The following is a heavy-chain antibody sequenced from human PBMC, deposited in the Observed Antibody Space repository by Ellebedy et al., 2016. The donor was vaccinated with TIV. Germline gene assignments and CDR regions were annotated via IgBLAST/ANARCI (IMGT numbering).Heavy chain of an antibody. CDR3: ARDPALPRGRFDT. J-gene: IGHJ5*02. Sequence: MPSETLSLTCSVSGGSVSSTRYYWAWIRQPPGKGLEYIGSVYYSGSPYYNPSFKRRVTLSEDTSKNQFSLNLSSVTAADTAVYYCARDPALPRGRFDTWGQGTLVTVSS. V-gene: IGHV4-39*02. CDR2: VYYSGSP. CDR1: GGSVSSTRYY.